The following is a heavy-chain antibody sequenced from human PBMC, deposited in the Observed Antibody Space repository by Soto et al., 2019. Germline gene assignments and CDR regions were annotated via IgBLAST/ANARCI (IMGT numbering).Heavy chain of an antibody. CDR2: VSYSGKT. CDR3: ARLQYTVVTAFDV. Sequence: QVQLQESGPGVVKTSDTLSLTCIVSGGSITPYYWSWIRQPPGEGLEWIGYVSYSGKTGYNPSLKSRVSMSIDTSKNEFSLKLTSLTAADAATYYCARLQYTVVTAFDVWGQGTTVAVSS. V-gene: IGHV4-59*07. J-gene: IGHJ3*01. CDR1: GGSITPYY. D-gene: IGHD2-15*01.